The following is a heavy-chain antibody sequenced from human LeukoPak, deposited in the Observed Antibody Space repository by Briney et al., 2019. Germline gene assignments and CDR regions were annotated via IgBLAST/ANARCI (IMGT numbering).Heavy chain of an antibody. J-gene: IGHJ6*02. Sequence: GGSLRLSCAASESTFTKFWVHWVRHAPGKGLVWFSFINRDGTTTTYADSVKGRFTVSRDNAKNTLYLQMNSLRAEDTAVYYCARGNYYGMDVWGQGTTVTVSS. CDR1: ESTFTKFW. CDR2: INRDGTTT. CDR3: ARGNYYGMDV. D-gene: IGHD2/OR15-2a*01. V-gene: IGHV3-74*03.